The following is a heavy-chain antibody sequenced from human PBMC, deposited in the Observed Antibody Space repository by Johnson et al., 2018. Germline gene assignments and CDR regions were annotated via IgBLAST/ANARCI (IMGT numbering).Heavy chain of an antibody. J-gene: IGHJ3*02. D-gene: IGHD5-12*01. CDR1: GYNFTNYW. Sequence: VQLVQSGAEVKKPGESLKISCKGSGYNFTNYWIGWVRQMPGIGLEWMGIMYPGDSDIRYSPSFQCQVTISADRSISTAYLQWSSLKASDTAMYFCARPRSGLAVTAFDIWGQGTMVTVSS. CDR3: ARPRSGLAVTAFDI. V-gene: IGHV5-51*01. CDR2: MYPGDSDI.